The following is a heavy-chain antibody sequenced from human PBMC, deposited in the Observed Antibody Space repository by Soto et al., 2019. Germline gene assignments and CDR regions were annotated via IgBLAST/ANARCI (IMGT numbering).Heavy chain of an antibody. CDR2: IIPILGIA. D-gene: IGHD6-25*01. Sequence: SVQVSCKASGGTFSSYTISWVRQAPGQGLVWMGRIIPILGIANYAQKFQGRVTITADKSTSTAYMELSSLRSEDTAVYYCARDAATAFDYWGQGTLVTVSS. CDR1: GGTFSSYT. J-gene: IGHJ4*02. V-gene: IGHV1-69*04. CDR3: ARDAATAFDY.